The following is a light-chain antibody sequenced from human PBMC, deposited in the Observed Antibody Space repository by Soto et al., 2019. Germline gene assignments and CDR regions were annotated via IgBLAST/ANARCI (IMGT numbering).Light chain of an antibody. Sequence: DIHLTQSPSSLSASVGDRVTSSCRASQDSYTYVNWYQLKPGKAPKLLIFASSTLQSGVPSRFSGSGSGADFSLTISSLQPEDFATYYCQQSYSDILSFGGGTKVDIK. J-gene: IGKJ4*01. CDR1: QDSYTY. V-gene: IGKV1-39*01. CDR3: QQSYSDILS. CDR2: ASS.